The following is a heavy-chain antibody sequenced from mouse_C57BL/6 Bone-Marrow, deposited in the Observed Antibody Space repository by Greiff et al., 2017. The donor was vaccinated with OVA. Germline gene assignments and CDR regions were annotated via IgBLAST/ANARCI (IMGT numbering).Heavy chain of an antibody. J-gene: IGHJ3*01. CDR1: GYTFTSYW. D-gene: IGHD2-3*01. Sequence: QVQLQQPGAELVKPGASVKLSCKASGYTFTSYWMQWVKQRPGQGLEWIGEIDPSDSYTNYNQKFKGKATLTVDKSSSTAYMQLSSLTSEDCAVYYCARYELLAYWGQGTLVTVSA. V-gene: IGHV1-50*01. CDR3: ARYELLAY. CDR2: IDPSDSYT.